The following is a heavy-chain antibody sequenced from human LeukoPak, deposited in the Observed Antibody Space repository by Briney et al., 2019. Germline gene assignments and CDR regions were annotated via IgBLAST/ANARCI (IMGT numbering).Heavy chain of an antibody. Sequence: GGSLRLSCAASGFTFSSYGMHWVRQAPGKGLGRVAVISYDGSNKYYADSVKGRFTISRDNSKNTLYLQMNSLRAEDTAVYYCSYGSGSYSFDYWGQGTLVTVSS. D-gene: IGHD3-10*01. CDR1: GFTFSSYG. CDR2: ISYDGSNK. J-gene: IGHJ4*02. V-gene: IGHV3-30*03. CDR3: SYGSGSYSFDY.